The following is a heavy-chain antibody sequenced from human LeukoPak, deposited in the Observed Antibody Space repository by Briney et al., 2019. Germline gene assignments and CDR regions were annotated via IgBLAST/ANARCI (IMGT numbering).Heavy chain of an antibody. CDR1: GFTFSSYA. J-gene: IGHJ6*03. Sequence: GGSLRLSCAASGFTFSSYAMSCVRQAPGKGLEWVSAISGSGGSTYYADSVKGRFTISRDNSKNTLYLQMNSLRAEDTAVYYCAKDLFVPAAPYYMDVWGKGTTDTVSS. CDR2: ISGSGGST. D-gene: IGHD2-2*01. V-gene: IGHV3-23*01. CDR3: AKDLFVPAAPYYMDV.